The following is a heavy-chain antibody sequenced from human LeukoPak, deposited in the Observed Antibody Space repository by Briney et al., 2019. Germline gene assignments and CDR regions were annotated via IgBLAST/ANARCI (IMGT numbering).Heavy chain of an antibody. V-gene: IGHV3-23*01. CDR1: GFTFSSYA. CDR2: ISGSGGST. Sequence: SWGSLRLSCAASGFTFSSYAMSWVRQAPGKGLEWVSAISGSGGSTYYADSVKGRFTISRDNSKKTLYLQMNSLRAEDTAVYYCAKTVVPAAIEYYFDYWGQGTLVTVSS. D-gene: IGHD2-2*01. J-gene: IGHJ4*02. CDR3: AKTVVPAAIEYYFDY.